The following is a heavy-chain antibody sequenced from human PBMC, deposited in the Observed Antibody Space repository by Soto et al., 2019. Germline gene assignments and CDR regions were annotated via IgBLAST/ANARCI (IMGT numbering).Heavy chain of an antibody. V-gene: IGHV4-59*01. CDR3: ARLSGGSSNWFDP. J-gene: IGHJ5*02. Sequence: SETLSLTCIVSGGSISSNYWSWIRQPPGKGLEWIGYIYYSGSTNYNPSLKSRVTISVDTSKNQFSLKLSSVTAADTAVYYCARLSGGSSNWFDPWGQGTLVTVS. D-gene: IGHD2-15*01. CDR1: GGSISSNY. CDR2: IYYSGST.